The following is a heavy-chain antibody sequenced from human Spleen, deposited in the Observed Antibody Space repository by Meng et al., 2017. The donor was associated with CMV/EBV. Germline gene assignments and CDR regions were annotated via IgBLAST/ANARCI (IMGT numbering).Heavy chain of an antibody. Sequence: GESLKISCAASGFTVSSSNMNWVRQAPGKGLEWVSAISGVGGGTYYADSVKGRFTISRDNAKNSLYLQMNSLRAEDTAVYYCARNGYSSGWIYYFDYWGQGTLVTVSS. CDR1: GFTVSSSN. D-gene: IGHD6-19*01. CDR2: ISGVGGGT. V-gene: IGHV3-21*01. J-gene: IGHJ4*02. CDR3: ARNGYSSGWIYYFDY.